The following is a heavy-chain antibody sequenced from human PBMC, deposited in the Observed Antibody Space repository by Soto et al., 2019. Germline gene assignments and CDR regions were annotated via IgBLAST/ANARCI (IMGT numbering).Heavy chain of an antibody. V-gene: IGHV3-23*01. CDR1: GFTFSSYA. CDR3: ATHFYGSGSYPLHAFDI. J-gene: IGHJ3*02. CDR2: ISGSGSSP. Sequence: GGSLRLSCAASGFTFSSYAMSWVRQAPWKGLEWVSVISGSGSSPYYADSVKGRFTISRDNSKNTLYLQMNSLRAEDTAVFYCATHFYGSGSYPLHAFDIWGQGTMVTVSS. D-gene: IGHD3-10*01.